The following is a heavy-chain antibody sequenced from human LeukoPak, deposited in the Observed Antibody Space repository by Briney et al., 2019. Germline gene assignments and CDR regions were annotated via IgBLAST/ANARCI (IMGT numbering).Heavy chain of an antibody. J-gene: IGHJ3*02. CDR1: GFIFDDYG. Sequence: GGSLRLSCAASGFIFDDYGMSWVRHAPGKGPEWVSGINWNGGSTGYVDSVKGRFTISRDNAKNSLYLQMNSLRAEDTALYYCARVRYCSSTSCYFSAFDIWGQGTMVTVSS. CDR3: ARVRYCSSTSCYFSAFDI. CDR2: INWNGGST. D-gene: IGHD2-2*01. V-gene: IGHV3-20*04.